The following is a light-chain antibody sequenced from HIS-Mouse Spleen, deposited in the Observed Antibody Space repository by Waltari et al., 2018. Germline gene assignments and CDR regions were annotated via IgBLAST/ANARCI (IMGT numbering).Light chain of an antibody. CDR2: DVS. V-gene: IGLV2-14*03. CDR3: SSYTSSSTPWV. J-gene: IGLJ3*02. CDR1: AWDIDGSNW. Sequence: QSALTQPASVSGSPGQSTTIPCTGTAWDIDGSNWVPRYQQHTGKAPKLMIYDVSNRPSGVSNRFSGSKSGTTASLTISGLQAEDEADYYCSSYTSSSTPWVFGGGTKLTVL.